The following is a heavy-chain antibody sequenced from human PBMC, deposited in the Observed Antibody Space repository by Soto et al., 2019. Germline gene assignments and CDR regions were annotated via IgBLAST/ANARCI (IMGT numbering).Heavy chain of an antibody. D-gene: IGHD3-3*01. CDR2: SSYGGIT. Sequence: QVQLQESGPGLVKPSETLSLTCTVSDGSISDYYWSWIPQSPEKGLEYIAYSSYGGITNLNPALNSRVTISIDASKNQFSLKVTSLTAADTAVYYCARARKAAYITGGFDSWGQGTLVTVSS. CDR3: ARARKAAYITGGFDS. CDR1: DGSISDYY. V-gene: IGHV4-59*01. J-gene: IGHJ4*02.